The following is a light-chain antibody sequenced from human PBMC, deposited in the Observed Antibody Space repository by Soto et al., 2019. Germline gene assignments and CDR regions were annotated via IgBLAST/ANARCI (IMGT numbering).Light chain of an antibody. Sequence: DIQMTQKTSTLSASVGDRVTITCRASQSISSWLAWYQQKPGKAPKLLIYDASSLESGVPSRFSGSGSGTEFTLTISSLQPDDFATYYCQQYNSYSYTFGQGTKVDIK. V-gene: IGKV1-5*01. CDR2: DAS. CDR3: QQYNSYSYT. CDR1: QSISSW. J-gene: IGKJ2*01.